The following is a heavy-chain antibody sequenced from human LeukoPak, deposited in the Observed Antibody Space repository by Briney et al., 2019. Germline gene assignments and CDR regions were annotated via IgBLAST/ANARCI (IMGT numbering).Heavy chain of an antibody. D-gene: IGHD5-18*01. CDR3: AKDVAAMAPDAFDI. CDR2: IRYDGSNK. V-gene: IGHV3-30*02. J-gene: IGHJ3*02. Sequence: AGGSLRLSCAASGFTFDDYAMHWVRQAPGKGLEWVAFIRYDGSNKYYADSVKGRFTISRDNSKNTLYLQMNSLRAEDTAVYYCAKDVAAMAPDAFDIWGQGTMVTVSS. CDR1: GFTFDDYA.